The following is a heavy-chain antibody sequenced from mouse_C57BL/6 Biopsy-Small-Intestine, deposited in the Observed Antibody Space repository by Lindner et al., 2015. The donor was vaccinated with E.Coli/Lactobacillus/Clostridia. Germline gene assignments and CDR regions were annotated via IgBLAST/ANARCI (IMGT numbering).Heavy chain of an antibody. D-gene: IGHD1-1*01. CDR2: ILPGSGST. J-gene: IGHJ2*01. V-gene: IGHV1-9*01. Sequence: VQLQESGAELMKPGASVELSCKATGNTFTGYWIEWVKQRPGHGLEWIGEILPGSGSTNYNEKFKGKATFTADTSSTTAYMRLSSLTIEDSAIYYCARFSSWDYFDYWGQGTTLTVSP. CDR1: GNTFTGYW. CDR3: ARFSSWDYFDY.